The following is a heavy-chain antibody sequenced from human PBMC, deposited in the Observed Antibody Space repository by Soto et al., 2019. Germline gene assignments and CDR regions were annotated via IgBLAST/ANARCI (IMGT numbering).Heavy chain of an antibody. D-gene: IGHD6-13*01. CDR1: GLTFIADA. Sequence: GGSLIPSCAASGLTFIADAMSWVVQAPGKGLECVSAISCSGATTYYADSVKGRFTISRDKSKNTLYLQMNSLRAEDTALYYCAKSFSSNWYDYFDYWGQGSMVTVSS. CDR2: ISCSGATT. J-gene: IGHJ4*02. V-gene: IGHV3-23*01. CDR3: AKSFSSNWYDYFDY.